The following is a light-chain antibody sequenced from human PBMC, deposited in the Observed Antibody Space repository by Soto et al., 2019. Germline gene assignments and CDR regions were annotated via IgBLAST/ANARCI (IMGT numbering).Light chain of an antibody. V-gene: IGKV3-20*01. Sequence: EIVLTQSPDTLSLSPGESATLSCRAGQSVSSRFLAWYQQKPGQTPRLLIYAASSRATGIPDRFSGSGSGTDFTLIISRLEPEDFAVYYCQQYGGSRLTFGGGTKVEIK. CDR2: AAS. CDR1: QSVSSRF. CDR3: QQYGGSRLT. J-gene: IGKJ4*01.